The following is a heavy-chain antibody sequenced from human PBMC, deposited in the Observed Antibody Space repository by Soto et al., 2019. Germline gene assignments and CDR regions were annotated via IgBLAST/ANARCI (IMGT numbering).Heavy chain of an antibody. J-gene: IGHJ4*02. CDR2: IWYDGSNK. V-gene: IGHV3-33*06. CDR1: GFTFSGYG. Sequence: GGSLRLSCAASGFTFSGYGMHWVRQAPGKGLEWVAVIWYDGSNKYYADSVKGRFTISRDNSKNTLYLQMNSLRAEDTAVYYCAKDIAAAGYYFDYWGQGTPVTVSS. D-gene: IGHD6-13*01. CDR3: AKDIAAAGYYFDY.